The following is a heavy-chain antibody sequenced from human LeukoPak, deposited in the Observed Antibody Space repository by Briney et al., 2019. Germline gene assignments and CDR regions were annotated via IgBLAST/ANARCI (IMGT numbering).Heavy chain of an antibody. CDR2: INPNSGGT. J-gene: IGHJ4*02. Sequence: GASVKVSCKASGYTFTRYYMHWVRQAPGQGLEWMGWINPNSGGTNYAQKFQGRVTMTRDTSISTAYMELSRLRSDDTAVYYCARSPRGYCSGGSCYSYGYWGQGTLVTVSS. D-gene: IGHD2-15*01. V-gene: IGHV1-2*02. CDR3: ARSPRGYCSGGSCYSYGY. CDR1: GYTFTRYY.